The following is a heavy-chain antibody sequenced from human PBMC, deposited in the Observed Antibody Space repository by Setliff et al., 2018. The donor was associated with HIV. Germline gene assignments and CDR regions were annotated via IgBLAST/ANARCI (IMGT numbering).Heavy chain of an antibody. CDR2: IYTSGNT. CDR3: AREDALTQQFDS. V-gene: IGHV4-61*09. Sequence: SSETLSLTCTVSGGSISSGNSYWSWIRQPAVKGLEWIGHIYTSGNTNYNPSLKSRVTISIDTSKNQFSLKLTSVTAADTAVYSCAREDALTQQFDSWGQGTLVTVS. D-gene: IGHD6-13*01. CDR1: GGSISSGNSY. J-gene: IGHJ4*02.